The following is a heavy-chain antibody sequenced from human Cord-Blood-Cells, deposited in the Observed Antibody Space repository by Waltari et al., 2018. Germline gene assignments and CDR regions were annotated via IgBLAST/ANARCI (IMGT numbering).Heavy chain of an antibody. V-gene: IGHV4-34*01. Sequence: QVQLQQWGAGLLKPSETLSLTCAVYGGSFSGYYWSWIRQPPGKGLEWIGEINHSGSTNYNPSLKSRVTISVDTSKNQCSLKLSSVTAADTAVYYCARAVHSSSWFGGYWGQGTLVTVSS. CDR3: ARAVHSSSWFGGY. D-gene: IGHD6-13*01. CDR1: GGSFSGYY. J-gene: IGHJ4*02. CDR2: INHSGST.